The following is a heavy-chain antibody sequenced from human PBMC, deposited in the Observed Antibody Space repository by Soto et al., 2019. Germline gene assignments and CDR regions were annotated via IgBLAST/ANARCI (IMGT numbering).Heavy chain of an antibody. CDR2: IIPISGTA. D-gene: IGHD2-2*01. CDR3: ARSQGSSTSLEIYYYYYYGMDV. V-gene: IGHV1-69*06. Sequence: SVKVSCKASGGTFSSYAISWVRQAPGQGLEWMGGIIPISGTANYAQKFQGRVTITADKSTSTAYMELSSLRPEDTAVYYCARSQGSSTSLEIYYYYYYGMDVWGQGTTVTVSS. CDR1: GGTFSSYA. J-gene: IGHJ6*02.